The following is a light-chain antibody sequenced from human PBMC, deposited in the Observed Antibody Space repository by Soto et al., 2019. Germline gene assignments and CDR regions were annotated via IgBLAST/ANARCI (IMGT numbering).Light chain of an antibody. CDR3: SSYAGNYNVV. CDR1: SGYVGTYSL. CDR2: EGH. Sequence: QSALAQPASVSGSPGQSITISCTGASGYVGTYSLVSWYQQHPGKAPKVVIYEGHKRPSGVPDRFSGSTSVNTASLTISGLQTDDEADYYCSSYAGNYNVVFGGGTKVTVL. V-gene: IGLV2-23*01. J-gene: IGLJ2*01.